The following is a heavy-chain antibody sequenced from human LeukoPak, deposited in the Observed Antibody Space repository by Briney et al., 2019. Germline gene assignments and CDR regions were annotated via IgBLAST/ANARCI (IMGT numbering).Heavy chain of an antibody. CDR2: ISWNSGSI. CDR1: GFSFDDYA. J-gene: IGHJ4*02. D-gene: IGHD3-10*01. V-gene: IGHV3-9*01. CDR3: AKGGRITMLRGVQRDHYFDY. Sequence: GGSLRLSCAAYGFSFDDYAMHWVRQAPGKGLEWVSGISWNSGSIGYADSVKGRFTISRDNAKNSLYLQMNSLRVEDTAVYYCAKGGRITMLRGVQRDHYFDYWGQGTLVTVSS.